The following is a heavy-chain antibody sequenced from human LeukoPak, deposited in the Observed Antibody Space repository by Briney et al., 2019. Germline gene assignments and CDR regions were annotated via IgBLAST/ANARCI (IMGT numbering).Heavy chain of an antibody. CDR3: ASGAYSYYYMDV. CDR2: IYYSGST. J-gene: IGHJ6*03. D-gene: IGHD1-26*01. CDR1: GFTFSSYW. V-gene: IGHV4-39*07. Sequence: GSLRLSCAASGFTFSSYWMSWVRQAPGKGLEWIGSIYYSGSTYYNPSLKSRVTISVDTSKNQFSLKLSSVTAADTAVYYCASGAYSYYYMDVWGKGTTVTISS.